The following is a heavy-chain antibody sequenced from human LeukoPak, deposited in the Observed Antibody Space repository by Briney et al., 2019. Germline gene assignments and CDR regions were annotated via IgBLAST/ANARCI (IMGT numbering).Heavy chain of an antibody. V-gene: IGHV4-34*01. CDR2: INHSGST. Sequence: TSETLSLTCAVYGGSFSGYYWSWIRQPPGKGLEWIGEINHSGSTNYNPSLKSRVTISVDTSKNQFSLKLSSVTAADTAVYYCARESSGWSFDYWGQGTLVTVSS. J-gene: IGHJ4*02. D-gene: IGHD6-19*01. CDR3: ARESSGWSFDY. CDR1: GGSFSGYY.